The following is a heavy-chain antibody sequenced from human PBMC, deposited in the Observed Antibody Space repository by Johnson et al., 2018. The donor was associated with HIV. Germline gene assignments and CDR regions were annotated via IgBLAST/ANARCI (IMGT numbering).Heavy chain of an antibody. Sequence: VQLVESWGCLVQPGGSLRLSCAASGFTVSINYMNWVRQAPGKGLEWVSVIYSGGSTYYADSVKGRFTISRDSSKNTLYLQMNSLRAEDTAMYYCARSPGEADAFDIWGQGTMVTVSS. J-gene: IGHJ3*02. CDR3: ARSPGEADAFDI. CDR2: IYSGGST. D-gene: IGHD3-10*01. V-gene: IGHV3-66*02. CDR1: GFTVSINY.